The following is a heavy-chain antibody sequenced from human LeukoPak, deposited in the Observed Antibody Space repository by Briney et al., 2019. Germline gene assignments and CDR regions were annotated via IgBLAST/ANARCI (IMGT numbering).Heavy chain of an antibody. D-gene: IGHD5-12*01. CDR3: ARVEGNIVTTTEGYFDY. V-gene: IGHV3-48*04. Sequence: GGSLRLSCAASGFTFSSYSMNWVRQAPGKGLEWVSYISTSSSTIYYADSMKGRFTISRDSAKNSLHLQMNSLRAEDTAVYYCARVEGNIVTTTEGYFDYWGQGTLVTVSS. CDR1: GFTFSSYS. CDR2: ISTSSSTI. J-gene: IGHJ4*02.